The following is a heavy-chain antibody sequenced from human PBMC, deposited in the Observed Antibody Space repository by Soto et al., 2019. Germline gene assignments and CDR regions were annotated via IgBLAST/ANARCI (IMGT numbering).Heavy chain of an antibody. Sequence: EVQLVESGGVVVQPGGSLRLSCAASGFTFYDYAMHWVRQAPGKGLEWVSLISWDGTRSYYADSVKGRFIISRDNSKESLSLLMTSLGTDDSGFYDCAREVCSGATTACWTSIDAWGQGTKVTVSS. CDR1: GFTFYDYA. CDR2: ISWDGTRS. V-gene: IGHV3-43D*04. J-gene: IGHJ5*02. CDR3: AREVCSGATTACWTSIDA. D-gene: IGHD1-26*01.